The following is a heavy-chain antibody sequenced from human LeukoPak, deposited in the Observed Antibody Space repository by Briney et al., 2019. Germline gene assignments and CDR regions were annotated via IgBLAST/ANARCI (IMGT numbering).Heavy chain of an antibody. CDR2: IYPGDSDT. Sequence: GESLKISCKGSGYSFTSYWIGWVRQMPGKGLEWMGIIYPGDSDTRYSPSFQGQVTISADKSISTAYLQWSSLKASDTAMYYCARRKAGEVVVALGAFDIWGQGTMVTVSS. CDR1: GYSFTSYW. V-gene: IGHV5-51*01. CDR3: ARRKAGEVVVALGAFDI. D-gene: IGHD2-15*01. J-gene: IGHJ3*02.